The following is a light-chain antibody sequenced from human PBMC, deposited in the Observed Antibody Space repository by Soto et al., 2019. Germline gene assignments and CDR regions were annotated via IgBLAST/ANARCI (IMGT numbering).Light chain of an antibody. CDR3: SSYRSTSTLGV. V-gene: IGLV2-14*03. Sequence: QSALTQPASVSGSPGQSITISCSGTSSDVGDYTYVSWYQVHPGEPPKLVIYDVSKRPSGVSNRFSGSKSGNTASLTISGLQAEDEGDYYCSSYRSTSTLGVFGTGTKVTVL. CDR1: SSDVGDYTY. J-gene: IGLJ1*01. CDR2: DVS.